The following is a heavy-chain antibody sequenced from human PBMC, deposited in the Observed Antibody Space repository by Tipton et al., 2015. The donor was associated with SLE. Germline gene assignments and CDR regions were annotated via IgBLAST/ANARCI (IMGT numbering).Heavy chain of an antibody. CDR3: ARGGNYDFFRSPHAYFDY. CDR1: GGSISSYY. CDR2: IYYSGST. J-gene: IGHJ4*02. D-gene: IGHD3-3*01. Sequence: TLSLTCTVSGGSISSYYWSWIRQPPGKGLEWIGYIYYSGSTNYNPSLKSRVTISVDTSKNQFSPKLSSVTAADTAVYYCARGGNYDFFRSPHAYFDYWGQGTLVTVSS. V-gene: IGHV4-59*12.